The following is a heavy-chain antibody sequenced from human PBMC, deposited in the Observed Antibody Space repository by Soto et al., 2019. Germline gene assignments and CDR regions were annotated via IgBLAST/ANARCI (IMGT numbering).Heavy chain of an antibody. CDR3: AKDLTSMVRVVPPAP. J-gene: IGHJ5*02. D-gene: IGHD3-10*01. CDR1: GFTFSNYA. Sequence: EVQLLQSGGGWVQPGGSLRLSCAASGFTFSNYAMAWVRQASGKGLEWVSSISGSVVINYYAESVQGRFTISRANSNNTLSVQMNSLRVEDTAIYYCAKDLTSMVRVVPPAPWCQGILVTVSS. V-gene: IGHV3-23*01. CDR2: ISGSVVIN.